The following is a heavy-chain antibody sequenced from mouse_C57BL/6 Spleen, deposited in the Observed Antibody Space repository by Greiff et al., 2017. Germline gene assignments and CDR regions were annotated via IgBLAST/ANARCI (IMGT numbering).Heavy chain of an antibody. CDR3: ARTTVVEDAMDY. J-gene: IGHJ4*01. CDR1: GYTFTSYW. CDR2: IDPSDSET. D-gene: IGHD1-1*01. Sequence: QVQLKQPGAELVRPGSSVKLSCKASGYTFTSYWMHWVKQRPIQGLEWIGNIDPSDSETHYNQKFKDKATLTVDKSSSTAYMQLSSLTSEDSAVYYCARTTVVEDAMDYWGQGTSVTVSS. V-gene: IGHV1-52*01.